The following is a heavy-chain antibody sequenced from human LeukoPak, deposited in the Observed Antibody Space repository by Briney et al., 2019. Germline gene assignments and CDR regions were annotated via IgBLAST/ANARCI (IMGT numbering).Heavy chain of an antibody. D-gene: IGHD2-15*01. CDR1: GYTFTSYY. J-gene: IGHJ6*02. CDR3: ARDGGYCSGGSCRDYYYYGMDV. V-gene: IGHV1-46*01. CDR2: INPSGGST. Sequence: ASVTVSCTASGYTFTSYYMHWVRQAPGQGLEWMGIINPSGGSTSYAQKFQGRVTMTRDTSTSTVYVELSSLRSEATAVYYCARDGGYCSGGSCRDYYYYGMDVWGQGTTVTVSS.